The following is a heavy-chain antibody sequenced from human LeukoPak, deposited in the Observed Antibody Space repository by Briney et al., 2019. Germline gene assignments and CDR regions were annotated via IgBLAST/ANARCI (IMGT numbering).Heavy chain of an antibody. CDR1: GGSISSVGYC. CDR2: LYYSANT. J-gene: IGHJ4*02. D-gene: IGHD3-3*01. V-gene: IGHV4-31*03. CDR3: ATGKDLWSGYRGLDY. Sequence: SQTLSLTCTVSGGSISSVGYCWSSIRQHPGNGLEWIGYLYYSANTNYTLSLKSRMTISIDTTKNQFSLNLISVTAADTAVYYCATGKDLWSGYRGLDYWGQGTLVTVSS.